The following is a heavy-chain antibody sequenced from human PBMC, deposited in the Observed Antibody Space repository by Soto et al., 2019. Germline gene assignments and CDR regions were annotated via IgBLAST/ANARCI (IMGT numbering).Heavy chain of an antibody. V-gene: IGHV2-5*02. Sequence: QITLKESGPTLVRPTQTLTLTCTFSGFSLSTSGVGVGWIRQPPGKALEWLALIYWDDDKRYSPSLKSRLTITKDTSKNQVVLTMTNMDPVDTATYYCAHRRSYCSGGSCYSGFDYWGQGTLVTVSS. CDR3: AHRRSYCSGGSCYSGFDY. J-gene: IGHJ4*02. CDR1: GFSLSTSGVG. CDR2: IYWDDDK. D-gene: IGHD2-15*01.